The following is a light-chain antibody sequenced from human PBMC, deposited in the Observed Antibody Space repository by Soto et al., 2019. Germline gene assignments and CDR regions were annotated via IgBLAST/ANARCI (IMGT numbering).Light chain of an antibody. Sequence: DIHVTQTPSFLSASVGDTVTITCRASQALSNYLAWYQQKPGKAPDLLIYSASTLRSGVPSRFSGSGSETEFTLTIRAXQPEDFATYFCHQLSRYPLTFGGGSKVDIK. J-gene: IGKJ4*01. CDR2: SAS. V-gene: IGKV1-9*01. CDR1: QALSNY. CDR3: HQLSRYPLT.